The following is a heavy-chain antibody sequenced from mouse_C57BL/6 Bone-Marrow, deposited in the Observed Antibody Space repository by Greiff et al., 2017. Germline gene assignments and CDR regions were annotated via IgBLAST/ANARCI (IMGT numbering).Heavy chain of an antibody. CDR3: ARVRSYGSSCGRFDV. V-gene: IGHV1-81*01. Sequence: QVQLQQSGAELARPGASVKLSCKASGYTFTSYGISWVKQRTGQGLEWIGEIYPRSGNTYYNEKFKGKATLTADKSSSTAYMELRSLTSEDSAVYFCARVRSYGSSCGRFDVWGTGTTVTVSS. CDR1: GYTFTSYG. J-gene: IGHJ1*03. D-gene: IGHD1-1*01. CDR2: IYPRSGNT.